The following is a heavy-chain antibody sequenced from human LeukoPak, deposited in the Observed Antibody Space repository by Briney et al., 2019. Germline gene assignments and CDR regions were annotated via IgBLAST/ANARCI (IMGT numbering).Heavy chain of an antibody. CDR2: IYNSGST. D-gene: IGHD4-23*01. J-gene: IGHJ4*02. CDR1: GDSISSSSYY. Sequence: SETLSLTCTASGDSISSSSYYWDWIRQPPGKGLEWIGSIYNSGSTYYNPSLKSRVTISVDTSKNQFSLKLSSVTAADTAVYYCARASTTVVTLFDYWGQGTLVTVSS. CDR3: ARASTTVVTLFDY. V-gene: IGHV4-39*07.